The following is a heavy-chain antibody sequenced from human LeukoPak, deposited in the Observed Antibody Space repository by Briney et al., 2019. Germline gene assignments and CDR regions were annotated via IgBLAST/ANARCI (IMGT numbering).Heavy chain of an antibody. CDR2: INPSGGST. Sequence: ASVKVSCKASGYTFTSYYMHWVRQAPGQGLEWMGIINPSGGSTSYAQKFQGRVTMTRDTSTSTVYMELSSLRSEDTAVYYCARDLQQQLVVAVWGLDYWGQGTLVTVSS. CDR1: GYTFTSYY. J-gene: IGHJ4*02. V-gene: IGHV1-46*01. CDR3: ARDLQQQLVVAVWGLDY. D-gene: IGHD6-13*01.